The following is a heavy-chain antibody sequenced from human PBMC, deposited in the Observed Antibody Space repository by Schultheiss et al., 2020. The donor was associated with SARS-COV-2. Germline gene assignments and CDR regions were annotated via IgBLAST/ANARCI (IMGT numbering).Heavy chain of an antibody. CDR1: GGSISSYY. Sequence: ETLSLTCTVSGGSISSYYWSWIRQPPGKGLEWVSAISGGGGSTYYADSVKGRFTISRDNSKNALYLQMNSLRAEDTAVYYCAKVSRMAGTRDFDYWGQGTLVTVSS. V-gene: IGHV3-23*01. CDR2: ISGGGGST. D-gene: IGHD6-19*01. J-gene: IGHJ4*02. CDR3: AKVSRMAGTRDFDY.